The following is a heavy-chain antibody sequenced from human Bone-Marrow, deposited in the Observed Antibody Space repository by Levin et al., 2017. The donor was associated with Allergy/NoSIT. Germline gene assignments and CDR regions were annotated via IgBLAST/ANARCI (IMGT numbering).Heavy chain of an antibody. V-gene: IGHV3-30*03. CDR3: ADGSGSYLGY. D-gene: IGHD3-10*01. CDR2: ISYDGSNK. J-gene: IGHJ4*02. CDR1: GFTFSSYG. Sequence: GESLKISCAASGFTFSSYGMHWVRQAPGKGLEWVAVISYDGSNKYYADSVKGRFTISRDNSKNTLYLQMNSLRAEDTAVYYCADGSGSYLGYWGQGTLVTVSS.